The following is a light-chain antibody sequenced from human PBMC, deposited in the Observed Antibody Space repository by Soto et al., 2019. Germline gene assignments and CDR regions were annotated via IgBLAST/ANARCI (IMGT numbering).Light chain of an antibody. Sequence: DIQMTQSPSTLSASVGDRVTITCRASQSISSWLAWYQQKPGKAPKLLIYDASSLESWVPSRFSGSGSGTEFTLTISLQPDDFATYYCQQYNGYWGTFGRGTKVELK. CDR2: DAS. CDR3: QQYNGYWGT. V-gene: IGKV1-5*01. J-gene: IGKJ1*01. CDR1: QSISSW.